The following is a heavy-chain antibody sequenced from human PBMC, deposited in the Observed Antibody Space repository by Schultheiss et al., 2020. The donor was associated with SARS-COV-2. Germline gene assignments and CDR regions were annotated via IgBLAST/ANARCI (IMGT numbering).Heavy chain of an antibody. V-gene: IGHV3-13*05. D-gene: IGHD1-20*01. J-gene: IGHJ5*02. CDR2: IGTAGDP. CDR3: ARGPWYNWNVPFDP. Sequence: GGSLRLSCAASGFTFSSYDMHWVRQATGKGLEWVSAIGTAGDPYYPGSVKGRFTVSRDNSKNTLYLQMNSLRAEDTAVYYCARGPWYNWNVPFDPWGQGTLVTVSS. CDR1: GFTFSSYD.